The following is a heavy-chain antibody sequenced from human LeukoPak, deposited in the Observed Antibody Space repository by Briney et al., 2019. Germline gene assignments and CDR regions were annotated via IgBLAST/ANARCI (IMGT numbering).Heavy chain of an antibody. CDR2: ISPSDGNT. D-gene: IGHD6-13*01. CDR1: GFTFSKYA. J-gene: IGHJ5*02. Sequence: GGSLRLSCAASGFTFSKYAMSWVRQAPGKGLEWVSAISPSDGNTFYADSVKGRFTISRDNSMNTLSLHMNSLRAEDTAVYYCARDVAGGIAAAGNWFDPWGQGTLVTVSS. V-gene: IGHV3-23*01. CDR3: ARDVAGGIAAAGNWFDP.